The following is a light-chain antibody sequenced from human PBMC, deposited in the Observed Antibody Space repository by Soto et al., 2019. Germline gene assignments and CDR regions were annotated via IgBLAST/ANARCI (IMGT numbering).Light chain of an antibody. J-gene: IGKJ4*01. Sequence: EIVLTQSPATLSLSPGERATLFCRASQSVSSYLAWYQQKPGQAPRLLIYDASNRATGIPARFSGSGSGTDFTLTISSLEPEDFAVYYCQQRTNRPLTFGGGTKVEI. CDR2: DAS. CDR3: QQRTNRPLT. V-gene: IGKV3-11*01. CDR1: QSVSSY.